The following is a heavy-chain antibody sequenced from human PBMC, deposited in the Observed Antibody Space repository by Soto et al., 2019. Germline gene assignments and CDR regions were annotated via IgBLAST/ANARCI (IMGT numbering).Heavy chain of an antibody. D-gene: IGHD5-18*01. CDR3: ARDVLSPTTGMVTFMLEPATFDY. CDR2: IIPIFGTA. CDR1: GGTFSSYA. V-gene: IGHV1-69*13. J-gene: IGHJ4*02. Sequence: ASVKVSCKASGGTFSSYAISWVRQAPGQGLEWMGGIIPIFGTANYAQKFQGRVTITADESTSTAYMELSSLRSEDTAVYYCARDVLSPTTGMVTFMLEPATFDYWGQGTLVTVSS.